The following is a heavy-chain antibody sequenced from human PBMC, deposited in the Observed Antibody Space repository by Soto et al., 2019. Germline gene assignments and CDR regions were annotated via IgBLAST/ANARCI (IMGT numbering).Heavy chain of an antibody. CDR1: GGSFSGYY. Sequence: SETLSLTCAVYGGSFSGYYWSWIRQPPGKGLEWIGEINHSGSTNYNPSLKSRVTISVDTSKNQFSLKLSSVTAADTAVYYCASLTGTTAYYYYYMDVWGKGTTVTVSS. CDR2: INHSGST. J-gene: IGHJ6*03. CDR3: ASLTGTTAYYYYYMDV. D-gene: IGHD1-7*01. V-gene: IGHV4-34*01.